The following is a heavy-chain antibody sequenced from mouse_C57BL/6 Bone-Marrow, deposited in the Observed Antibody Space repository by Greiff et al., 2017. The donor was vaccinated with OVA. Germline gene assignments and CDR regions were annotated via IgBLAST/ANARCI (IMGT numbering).Heavy chain of an antibody. Sequence: VQLKESGAELVRPGASVKLSCTASGFNIKDDYMHWVKQRPEQGLEWIGWIDPENGDTEYASKFQGKATITADTSSNTAYLQLSSLTSEDTAVYYCTTEVLDYWGQGTTLTVSS. V-gene: IGHV14-4*01. J-gene: IGHJ2*01. CDR2: IDPENGDT. CDR3: TTEVLDY. CDR1: GFNIKDDY.